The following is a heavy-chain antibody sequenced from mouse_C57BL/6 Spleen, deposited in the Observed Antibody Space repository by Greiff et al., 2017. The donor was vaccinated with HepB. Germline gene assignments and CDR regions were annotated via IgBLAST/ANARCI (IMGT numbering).Heavy chain of an antibody. CDR3: TRLYDDYYVGYFDV. CDR2: IRNKANNHAT. Sequence: EVQLQESGGGLVQPGGSMKLSCAASGFTFSDAWMDWVRQSPEKGLEWVAEIRNKANNHATYYAESVNGRFTISRDDSKSSVYLQMNSLRAEDTGIYYCTRLYDDYYVGYFDVWGTGTTVTVSS. D-gene: IGHD2-3*01. CDR1: GFTFSDAW. J-gene: IGHJ1*03. V-gene: IGHV6-6*01.